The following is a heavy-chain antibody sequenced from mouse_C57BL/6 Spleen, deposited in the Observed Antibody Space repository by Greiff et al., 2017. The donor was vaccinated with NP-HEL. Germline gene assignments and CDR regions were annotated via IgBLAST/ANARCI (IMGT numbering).Heavy chain of an antibody. CDR1: GYSITSGYY. V-gene: IGHV3-6*01. CDR2: ISYDGSN. Sequence: EVKLMESGPGLVKPSQSLSLTCSVTGYSITSGYYWNWIRQFPGNKLEWMGYISYDGSNNYNPSLKNRISITRDTPKNQFFLKLKSVTTEDTATYYCARRGRGYAMDYWGQGTSVTVSS. CDR3: ARRGRGYAMDY. D-gene: IGHD3-3*01. J-gene: IGHJ4*01.